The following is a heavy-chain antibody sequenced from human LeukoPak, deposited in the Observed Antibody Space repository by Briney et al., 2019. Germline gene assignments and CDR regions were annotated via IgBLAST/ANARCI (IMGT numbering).Heavy chain of an antibody. J-gene: IGHJ6*02. CDR1: GFTFSDYH. CDR3: ARVNYLWFGTSMSYYYYGMDV. V-gene: IGHV3-11*04. CDR2: MSTTGRTI. D-gene: IGHD3-10*01. Sequence: GGSLRLSCAASGFTFSDYHMSWIRQAPGEGLEWASYMSTTGRTINYADSVKGQFTISRDNAKNSLYLQMNSLRAEDAAVYYCARVNYLWFGTSMSYYYYGMDVWGQGTTVTVSS.